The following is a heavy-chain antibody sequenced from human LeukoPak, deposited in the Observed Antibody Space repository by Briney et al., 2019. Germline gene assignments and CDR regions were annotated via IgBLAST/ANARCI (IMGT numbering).Heavy chain of an antibody. CDR1: GGPFHTYA. D-gene: IGHD3-16*02. J-gene: IGHJ6*02. Sequence: SVKVSCKASGGPFHTYAISWVRLVPGQGLEWMGRVVPASEISTYAQKFQGRVTITADYSASTVYMELSGLRSDDTATYYCATVGYTRGPLPYGMDVWGQGTTVTV. CDR2: VVPASEIS. CDR3: ATVGYTRGPLPYGMDV. V-gene: IGHV1-69*04.